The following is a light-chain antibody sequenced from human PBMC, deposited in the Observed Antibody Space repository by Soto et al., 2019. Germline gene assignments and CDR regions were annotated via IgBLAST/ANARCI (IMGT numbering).Light chain of an antibody. Sequence: AIRMTQSPSSFSASTGERVTITCRASQGISSYLAWYQQKPGKAPKLLIYAASTLQSGVPSRFSGSGSGTVFTLTISCLQSEDFATYYCQQYYSAWTFGQGTKVEIK. J-gene: IGKJ1*01. CDR2: AAS. CDR1: QGISSY. V-gene: IGKV1-8*01. CDR3: QQYYSAWT.